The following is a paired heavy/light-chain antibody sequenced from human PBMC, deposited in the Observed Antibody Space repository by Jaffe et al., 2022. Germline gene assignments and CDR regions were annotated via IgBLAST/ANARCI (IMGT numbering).Heavy chain of an antibody. V-gene: IGHV1-2*02. CDR3: AVLNWATFNF. J-gene: IGHJ4*02. CDR2: INPANGAT. Sequence: QVQLVQSGAEVKKPGASVKVSCKTSGYTFSDYYIQWVRQAPGQGLEWMGWINPANGATSYAQKFQDRVTMTIDTSVNAGYLDVHSLRSDDTAVFYCAVLNWATFNFWGQGTLVSVSS. D-gene: IGHD7-27*01. CDR1: GYTFSDYY.
Light chain of an antibody. CDR3: QEYDDWPPYT. CDR2: GSS. Sequence: EIVMTQSPDILSVSPGERATFSCRASQSVSNHLAWYQQKLGQAPRLLISGSSTRATGVPARFSGSGSGTDFTLTINNVQSEDFAVYYCQEYDDWPPYTFGQGTKLVI. CDR1: QSVSNH. V-gene: IGKV3-15*01. J-gene: IGKJ2*01.